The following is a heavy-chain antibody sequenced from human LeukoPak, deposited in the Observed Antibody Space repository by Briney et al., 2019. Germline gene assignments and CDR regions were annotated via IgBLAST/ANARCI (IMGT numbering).Heavy chain of an antibody. CDR3: ARDPGHQLLLLN. CDR1: GGSISSYY. D-gene: IGHD2-2*01. V-gene: IGHV4-4*07. J-gene: IGHJ4*02. CDR2: IYTSGTT. Sequence: PSETLSLTCTVSGGSISSYYWSWIRQPAGKGLEWIGRIYTSGTTHYNPSLKSRVTVSVDTSKNQFSLKLSSVTAADTAVYYCARDPGHQLLLLNWGQGTLVTVSS.